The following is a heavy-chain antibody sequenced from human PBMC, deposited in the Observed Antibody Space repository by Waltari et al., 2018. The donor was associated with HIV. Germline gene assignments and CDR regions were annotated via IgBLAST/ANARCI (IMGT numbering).Heavy chain of an antibody. Sequence: EVQLVESGGGLAQPGGSLRLSCAASGFTFSSYSMNWVRQAPGKGLEWVSYISSSGSTIYYADSVRGRFTISRDNAKNSLYLQLNSLRAEDTAVYYCARDYSGTYADFDYWGQGTLVTVSS. CDR3: ARDYSGTYADFDY. J-gene: IGHJ4*02. D-gene: IGHD1-26*01. CDR1: GFTFSSYS. V-gene: IGHV3-48*01. CDR2: ISSSGSTI.